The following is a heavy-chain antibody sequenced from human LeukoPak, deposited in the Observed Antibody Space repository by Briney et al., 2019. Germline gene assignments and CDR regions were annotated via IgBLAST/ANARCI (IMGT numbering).Heavy chain of an antibody. CDR3: AKTYYDFWSGYTDV. Sequence: GGSLRLSCAASGFTFSSYAMSWVRLAPGKGLEWVSAISGSGGSTYYADSVKGRFTISRDNSKNTLYLQMNSLRAEDTAVYYCAKTYYDFWSGYTDVWGQGTTVTVSS. CDR1: GFTFSSYA. D-gene: IGHD3-3*01. CDR2: ISGSGGST. J-gene: IGHJ6*02. V-gene: IGHV3-23*01.